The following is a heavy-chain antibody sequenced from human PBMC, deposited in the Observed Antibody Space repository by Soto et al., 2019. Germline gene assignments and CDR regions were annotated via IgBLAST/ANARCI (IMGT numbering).Heavy chain of an antibody. Sequence: SGPTLVNPTQTLTLTCTFSGFSLSTSGMCVSWIRQPPGKALEWLARIDWDDDKYYSTSLKTRLTISKDTSKNQVVLTMTNMDPVDTATYYCARIQVSQNWFDPWGQGTLVTVSS. CDR2: IDWDDDK. CDR1: GFSLSTSGMC. CDR3: ARIQVSQNWFDP. J-gene: IGHJ5*02. V-gene: IGHV2-70*11. D-gene: IGHD6-6*01.